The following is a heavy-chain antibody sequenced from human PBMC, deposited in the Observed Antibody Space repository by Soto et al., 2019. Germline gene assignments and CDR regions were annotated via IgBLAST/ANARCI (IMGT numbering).Heavy chain of an antibody. CDR3: ARLHCSGGSCYYSFDY. CDR2: ITSSGSYV. D-gene: IGHD2-15*01. J-gene: IGHJ4*02. Sequence: DVQLVESGGGLVKPGGSLRLSCAASGFTFSSYTMNWVRQAPGKGLEWVSSITSSGSYVYYADSMKGRFTISRDNAKNSVYLQVNSLRAEDTAVYYCARLHCSGGSCYYSFDYWGRGTLVTVSS. V-gene: IGHV3-21*01. CDR1: GFTFSSYT.